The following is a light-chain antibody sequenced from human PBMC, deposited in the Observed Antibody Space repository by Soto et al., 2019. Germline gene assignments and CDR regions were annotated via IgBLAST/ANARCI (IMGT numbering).Light chain of an antibody. Sequence: QSVLTQPPSASGSPGHSVTISCTGTSSDVGGYNYASWYQQHPGKAPKLMIYAVSKRPSGVPDRFSGSKSGNTASLTVSGLQAEDEADYYCSSYAGSNNFVFGGGTKVTVL. CDR3: SSYAGSNNFV. V-gene: IGLV2-8*01. CDR1: SSDVGGYNY. CDR2: AVS. J-gene: IGLJ2*01.